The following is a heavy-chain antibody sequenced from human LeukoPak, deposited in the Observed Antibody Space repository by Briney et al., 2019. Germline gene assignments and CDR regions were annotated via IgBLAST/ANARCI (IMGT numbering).Heavy chain of an antibody. CDR3: AKDEGSGYYAADY. V-gene: IGHV3-30*02. CDR2: IRYDGSNK. J-gene: IGHJ4*02. Sequence: GGSLRLSCAASGFTFSSYGMHWVRQAPGKGLEWVAFIRYDGSNKYYADSVKGRFTISRDNSKNTLYLQMNSLRAEDTAVYYCAKDEGSGYYAADYWGQGTLVTVSS. CDR1: GFTFSSYG. D-gene: IGHD3-3*01.